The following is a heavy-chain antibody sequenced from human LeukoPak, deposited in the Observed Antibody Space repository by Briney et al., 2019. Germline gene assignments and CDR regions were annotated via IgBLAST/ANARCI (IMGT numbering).Heavy chain of an antibody. CDR1: GDSVSSYSVA. CDR3: ARASSSWDYFDY. J-gene: IGHJ4*02. V-gene: IGHV6-1*01. D-gene: IGHD6-13*01. CDR2: TYYRSKWYN. Sequence: SQTLSLTCAISGDSVSSYSVAWNWIRQSPSRGLEWLGRTYYRSKWYNDYAVSVESRININPDTSKNQFSLHLNSVTPEDTAVYYCARASSSWDYFDYWGQGALVTVPS.